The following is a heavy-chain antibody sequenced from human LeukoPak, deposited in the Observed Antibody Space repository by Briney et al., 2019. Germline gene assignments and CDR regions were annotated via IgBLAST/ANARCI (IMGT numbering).Heavy chain of an antibody. CDR1: GGSISSGDYY. CDR2: IYYSGST. CDR3: ARCTTTVTTWFDY. V-gene: IGHV4-30-4*01. Sequence: PSQTLSLTCTVSGGSISSGDYYWSWIRQPPGKGLEWIGSIYYSGSTYYNPSLKSRVTISVGTSKNQFSLKLSSVTAADTAVYYCARCTTTVTTWFDYWGQGTLVTVSS. J-gene: IGHJ4*02. D-gene: IGHD4-17*01.